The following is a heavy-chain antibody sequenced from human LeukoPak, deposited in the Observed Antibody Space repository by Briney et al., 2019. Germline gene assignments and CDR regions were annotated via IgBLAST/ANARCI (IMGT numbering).Heavy chain of an antibody. J-gene: IGHJ3*01. Sequence: GRSLRLSCAASGFTFSAYSMTWVHQAPGKGLEWVSSIGRSGSYIFYEDSVKGRFTISRDNAKNSLYLQMDSLRAEDTAVYYCARDPPDRSGYYRDAFDVWGQGTMVTVSS. V-gene: IGHV3-21*01. CDR1: GFTFSAYS. CDR2: IGRSGSYI. CDR3: ARDPPDRSGYYRDAFDV. D-gene: IGHD3-22*01.